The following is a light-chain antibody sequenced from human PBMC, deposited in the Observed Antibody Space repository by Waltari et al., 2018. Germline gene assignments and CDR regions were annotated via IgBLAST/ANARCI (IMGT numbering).Light chain of an antibody. J-gene: IGLJ3*02. Sequence: QSALTQPASVSGSPGQSITISCPGASIDVGSYNLVSWYQQHPDKAPKLMIYEDNKRPSGVSTRFSGSKSGNTASLTISWLQAEDEADYYCCSYAGSGTTWVFGGGTKLTVL. CDR3: CSYAGSGTTWV. V-gene: IGLV2-23*01. CDR2: EDN. CDR1: SIDVGSYNL.